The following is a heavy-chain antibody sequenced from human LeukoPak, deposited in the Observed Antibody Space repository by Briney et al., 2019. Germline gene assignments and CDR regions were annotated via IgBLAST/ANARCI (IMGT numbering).Heavy chain of an antibody. CDR3: AKDICGGTCYPNGGY. J-gene: IGHJ4*02. Sequence: GGSLRLSCAASGFTFSSYGIHWVRQAPGKGLEWVAFIRYDGSNKYYADSVKGRFTISRDNSKNTLYLQMNSLRAEDTAVYYCAKDICGGTCYPNGGYSGQGTLVIVSS. V-gene: IGHV3-30*02. CDR1: GFTFSSYG. CDR2: IRYDGSNK. D-gene: IGHD2-21*01.